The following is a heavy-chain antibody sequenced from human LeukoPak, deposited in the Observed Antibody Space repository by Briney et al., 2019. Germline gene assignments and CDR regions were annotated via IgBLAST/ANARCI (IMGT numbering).Heavy chain of an antibody. CDR3: AQTHGDY. V-gene: IGHV3-23*01. CDR2: ISGSGANT. J-gene: IGHJ4*02. CDR1: GFTFSTYP. D-gene: IGHD1-26*01. Sequence: GGSLTLSCAASGFTFSTYPLSWVRQAPGKGLEWVSTISGSGANTYYADSVRGRFTISRDNSKNTLYLHMNSLRAEDTAVYYCAQTHGDYWGQGTLVTVSS.